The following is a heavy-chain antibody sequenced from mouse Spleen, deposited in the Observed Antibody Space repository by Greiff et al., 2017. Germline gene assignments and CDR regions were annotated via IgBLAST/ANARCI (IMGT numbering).Heavy chain of an antibody. J-gene: IGHJ3*01. D-gene: IGHD4-1*01. CDR1: GFNIKDTY. Sequence: EVQRVESGAELVKPGASVKLSCTASGFNIKDTYMHWVKQRPEQGLEWIGRIDPANGNTKYDPKFQGKATITADTSSNTAYLQLSSLTSEDTAVYYCARVGRRAYWGQGTLVTVSA. CDR3: ARVGRRAY. CDR2: IDPANGNT. V-gene: IGHV14-3*02.